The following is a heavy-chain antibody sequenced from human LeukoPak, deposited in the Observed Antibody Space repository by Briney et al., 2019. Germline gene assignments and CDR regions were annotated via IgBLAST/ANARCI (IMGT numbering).Heavy chain of an antibody. CDR1: GGSVSDYY. CDR3: ARGGATRSGYSIDAFDI. V-gene: IGHV4-59*02. J-gene: IGHJ3*02. Sequence: SETLSLTCTISGGSVSDYYWSWIRQSPGKGLEWIGYIYHTGSTSYSPSLKSRVTISVDTSKNQFSLKLSSVTAADTAVYYCARGGATRSGYSIDAFDIWGQGTMVTVSS. CDR2: IYHTGST. D-gene: IGHD3-22*01.